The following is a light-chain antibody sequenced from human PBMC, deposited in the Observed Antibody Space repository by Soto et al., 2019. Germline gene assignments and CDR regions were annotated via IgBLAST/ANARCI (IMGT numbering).Light chain of an antibody. Sequence: QSVLTQPASMSGSPGQSITISCTGTSSDVGGYDYVSWYQLHPGKAPKLMVFEVSNRPSGVSYRFSGSKSGNTASLTISGLQAEDEADYYCSSYTSSSRNVFGTGTKVTVL. J-gene: IGLJ1*01. CDR1: SSDVGGYDY. V-gene: IGLV2-14*01. CDR3: SSYTSSSRNV. CDR2: EVS.